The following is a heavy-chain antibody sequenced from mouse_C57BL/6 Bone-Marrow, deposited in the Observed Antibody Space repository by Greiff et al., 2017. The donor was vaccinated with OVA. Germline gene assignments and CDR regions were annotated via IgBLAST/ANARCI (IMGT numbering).Heavy chain of an antibody. CDR1: GFSLTSYG. Sequence: VKLMESGPGLVQPSQSLSITCTVSGFSLTSYGVHWVRQSPGKGLEWLGVIWRGRSTDYNAAFMSRLSITKDNSKSQVFFKMNSLQADDTAIYYCAKKELLGYAMDYWGQGTSVTVSS. D-gene: IGHD1-1*01. V-gene: IGHV2-5*01. CDR2: IWRGRST. CDR3: AKKELLGYAMDY. J-gene: IGHJ4*01.